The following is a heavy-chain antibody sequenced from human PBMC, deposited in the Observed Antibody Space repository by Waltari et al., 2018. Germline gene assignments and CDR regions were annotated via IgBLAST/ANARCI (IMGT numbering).Heavy chain of an antibody. CDR2: IKQDGSEK. CDR3: ARDRYGSGSYWSS. V-gene: IGHV3-7*01. J-gene: IGHJ4*02. Sequence: EVQLVDSGEGLVHPGGSLRLSCAASGFTFIGYWMSWVSQAPGKGLEWVANIKQDGSEKYYVDSVKGRFTISRDNAKNSLYLQMNSLRAEDTAVYYCARDRYGSGSYWSSWGQGTLVTVSS. D-gene: IGHD3-10*01. CDR1: GFTFIGYW.